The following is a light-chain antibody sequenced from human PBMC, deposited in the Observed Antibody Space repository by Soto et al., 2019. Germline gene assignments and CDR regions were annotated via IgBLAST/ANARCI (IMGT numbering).Light chain of an antibody. Sequence: DIVMTQSPDSLAVSLGERATINCKSSQSIFYSSNNKNYLTWYQQKPGQPPKLLIYWASTRESGVPDRFSGSGSRTDFTLTISSLQAEDVAVYYCQQYYSTPWMFGQGTKVVIK. CDR2: WAS. J-gene: IGKJ1*01. CDR3: QQYYSTPWM. CDR1: QSIFYSSNNKNY. V-gene: IGKV4-1*01.